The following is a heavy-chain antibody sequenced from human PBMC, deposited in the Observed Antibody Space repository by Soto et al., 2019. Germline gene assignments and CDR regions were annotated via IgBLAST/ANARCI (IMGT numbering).Heavy chain of an antibody. Sequence: QVPLVQSGAEVKKPGASVKVSCKASGYTFTSYDINWVRQATGQGLEWMGWMNPNSGNTGYAQKFQGRVTMTRNTSISTAYMELSSLRSEDTAVYYCARSPMYYYGSGSYYNDLSYYMDVWGKGTTVTVSS. CDR3: ARSPMYYYGSGSYYNDLSYYMDV. CDR2: MNPNSGNT. D-gene: IGHD3-10*01. V-gene: IGHV1-8*01. CDR1: GYTFTSYD. J-gene: IGHJ6*03.